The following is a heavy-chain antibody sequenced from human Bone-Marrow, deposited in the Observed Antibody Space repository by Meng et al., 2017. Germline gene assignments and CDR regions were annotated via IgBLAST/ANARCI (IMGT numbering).Heavy chain of an antibody. CDR2: IDPKSGDT. Sequence: VKLGRAGAEVKKPVVSVKVSCKPSGYNFPDYWLHWVRRAPRQGFEWMGRIDPKSGDTHYAQRFQGRVTMTGDTSISTAYMELSGLRSDDTAVYYCARAGSWVAGTCCWFDPWGQGTLVTVSS. CDR3: ARAGSWVAGTCCWFDP. J-gene: IGHJ5*02. CDR1: GYNFPDYW. D-gene: IGHD6-19*01. V-gene: IGHV1-2*06.